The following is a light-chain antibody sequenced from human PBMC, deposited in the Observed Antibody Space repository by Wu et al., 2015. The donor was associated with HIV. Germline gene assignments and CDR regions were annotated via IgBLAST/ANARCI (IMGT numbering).Light chain of an antibody. J-gene: IGKJ4*01. CDR3: QQHYSTSQLT. CDR1: QSINDY. Sequence: DIQMTQSPSSLSASVGDSVTITCRASQSINDYLNWYQQKPGKAPKLLIYTASNVQRGVPSRFSGSGSGTDFALTISGLQPEDFATYYCQQHYSTSQLTFGGGTKVEIK. V-gene: IGKV1-39*01. CDR2: TAS.